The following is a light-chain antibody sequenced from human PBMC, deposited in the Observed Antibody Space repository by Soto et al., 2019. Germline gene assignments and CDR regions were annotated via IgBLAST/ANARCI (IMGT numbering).Light chain of an antibody. V-gene: IGKV2-28*01. CDR3: MQALQTPIT. Sequence: DIVMTQSPLSLPVTPGEAASISCRSSQSLLHKNGNNYFNWYLQKPGQSPRVLIYMGSNRASGVPDRFSGSGSGTDFTLKITRVEAEDVGVYYCMQALQTPITFGQGTRLEIK. CDR2: MGS. CDR1: QSLLHKNGNNY. J-gene: IGKJ5*01.